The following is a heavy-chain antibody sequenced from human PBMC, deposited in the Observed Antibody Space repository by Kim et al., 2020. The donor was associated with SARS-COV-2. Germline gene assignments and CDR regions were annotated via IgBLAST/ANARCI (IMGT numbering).Heavy chain of an antibody. CDR3: ARDRDSAFDI. J-gene: IGHJ3*02. V-gene: IGHV4-4*07. Sequence: SETLSLTCTVSGGSISSYYWSWIRQPAGKGLEWIGRIYTSGSTNYNPSLNSRVTISVDTSTNQFPLKLSSVTAADTAAYYFARDRDSAFDIWGQGTMV. CDR1: GGSISSYY. CDR2: IYTSGST.